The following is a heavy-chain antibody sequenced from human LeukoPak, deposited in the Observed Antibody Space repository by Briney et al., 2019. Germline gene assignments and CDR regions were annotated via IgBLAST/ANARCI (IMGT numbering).Heavy chain of an antibody. CDR3: ASSTILVQPASFDY. J-gene: IGHJ4*02. V-gene: IGHV1-69*13. CDR1: GYSHTSDW. Sequence: ASVKVSCKASGYSHTSDWMHWVRQAPGQGLEWMGGIIPIFGTANYAQKFQGRVTITADESTSTAYMELSSLRSEDTAVYYCASSTILVQPASFDYWGQGTLVTVSS. CDR2: IIPIFGTA. D-gene: IGHD5/OR15-5a*01.